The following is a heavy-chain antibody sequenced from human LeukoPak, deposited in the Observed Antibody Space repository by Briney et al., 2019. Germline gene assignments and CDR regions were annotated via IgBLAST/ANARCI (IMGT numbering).Heavy chain of an antibody. J-gene: IGHJ4*02. V-gene: IGHV4-59*08. CDR1: GGSMNNYY. Sequence: KPSETLSLTCIVSGGSMNNYYWSWFRQPPGKGPEWIAYVYQTGDTRYNTSLKSRVSISLDMSKNQFSLKVSSVTATDTAVYYCARHPFSAPFDYWGQGILVTVSS. D-gene: IGHD6-19*01. CDR2: VYQTGDT. CDR3: ARHPFSAPFDY.